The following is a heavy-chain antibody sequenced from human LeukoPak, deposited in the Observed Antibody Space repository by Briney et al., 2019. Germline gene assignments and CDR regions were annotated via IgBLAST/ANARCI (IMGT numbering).Heavy chain of an antibody. Sequence: ASVNVSCKASGYTFTSYYMHWVRQAPGQGLEWMGIINPSGGSTSYPQKFQGRVTMTRDTSTSTVYMELSSLRSEDTAVYYCARDSGSYRYPESFDYWGQGTLVTVSS. CDR3: ARDSGSYRYPESFDY. CDR1: GYTFTSYY. V-gene: IGHV1-46*01. J-gene: IGHJ4*02. CDR2: INPSGGST. D-gene: IGHD1-26*01.